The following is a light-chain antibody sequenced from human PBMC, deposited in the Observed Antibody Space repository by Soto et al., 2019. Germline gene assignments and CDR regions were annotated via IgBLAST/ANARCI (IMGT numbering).Light chain of an antibody. CDR2: DAS. J-gene: IGKJ1*01. CDR3: LQYNSYPWT. V-gene: IGKV1-5*01. Sequence: DIQMTQSPSTLSASVGDRVTITCRASQSISSWLAWYQQKPGKAPKLLIFDASILQSGVPSRFSGSGSGTEFTLTISSLQPEDFAIYYCLQYNSYPWTFGQGTKVDIK. CDR1: QSISSW.